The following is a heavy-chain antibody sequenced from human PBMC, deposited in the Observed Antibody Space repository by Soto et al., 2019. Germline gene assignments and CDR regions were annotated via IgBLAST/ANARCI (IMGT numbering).Heavy chain of an antibody. Sequence: QVQLVQSGAEVKKPGASVKVSCKASGYTFTGYYMHWVRQAPGQGLEWMGWINPNSGGTNYAQKFQGWVTMTRDTSISTAYMELRRLRSDDTAVYYCARGVAVAGTLSVYGMDVWGQGTTVTVSS. J-gene: IGHJ6*02. CDR3: ARGVAVAGTLSVYGMDV. CDR2: INPNSGGT. V-gene: IGHV1-2*04. D-gene: IGHD6-19*01. CDR1: GYTFTGYY.